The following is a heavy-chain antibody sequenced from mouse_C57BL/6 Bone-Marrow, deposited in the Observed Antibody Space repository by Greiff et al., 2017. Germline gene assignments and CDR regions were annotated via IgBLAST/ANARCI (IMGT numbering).Heavy chain of an antibody. V-gene: IGHV7-3*01. CDR2: IRNKANGYTT. Sequence: EVHLVESGGGLVQPGGSLSLSCAASGFTFTDYYMSWVRQPPGKALEWLGFIRNKANGYTTEYSASVKGRFTISRDNSQSILYLQMNALRAEDSDTYYCASLYGSRGNYAMDYWGQGTSVTVSS. D-gene: IGHD1-1*01. J-gene: IGHJ4*01. CDR1: GFTFTDYY. CDR3: ASLYGSRGNYAMDY.